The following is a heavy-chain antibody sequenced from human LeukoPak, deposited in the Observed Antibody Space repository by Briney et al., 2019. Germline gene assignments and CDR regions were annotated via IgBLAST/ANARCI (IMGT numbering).Heavy chain of an antibody. J-gene: IGHJ4*02. Sequence: GGSLRLSCAASGFTFSSYSMNWVRQAPGKGLEWVSYISSSSSTIYYADSVKGRFTISRDNAKNSLYLQMNSLRAEDTAVYYCAREPSSWTSRRFDYWGQGTLVTVSS. D-gene: IGHD6-13*01. CDR2: ISSSSSTI. V-gene: IGHV3-48*01. CDR1: GFTFSSYS. CDR3: AREPSSWTSRRFDY.